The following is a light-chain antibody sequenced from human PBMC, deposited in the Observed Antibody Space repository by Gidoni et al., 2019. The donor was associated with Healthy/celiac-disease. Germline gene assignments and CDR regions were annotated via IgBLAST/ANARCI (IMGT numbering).Light chain of an antibody. Sequence: DIQMTQSPSTLSASVGDRVTITCRASQSISSWLAWYQQKPGKAHKLLIYDDSSLESGVPSRFSGSGSGTEFTLTISSLQPDDVATYYCQQYNSYPRTFGQXTKVEIK. CDR1: QSISSW. CDR3: QQYNSYPRT. J-gene: IGKJ1*01. V-gene: IGKV1-5*01. CDR2: DDS.